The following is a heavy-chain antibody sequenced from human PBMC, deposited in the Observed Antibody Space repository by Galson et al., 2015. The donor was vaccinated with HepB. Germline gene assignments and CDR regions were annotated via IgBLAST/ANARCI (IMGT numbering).Heavy chain of an antibody. CDR1: GFTFSSYA. V-gene: IGHV3-30*04. CDR3: ARGKDPSRSWVDGLIYYGLAV. J-gene: IGHJ6*02. Sequence: SLRLSCAASGFTFSSYAFHWVRQAPGKGLDWVAVISYDGSNKNYADSVKGRFTISRDESRNTLHLQMNSLRAEDTAIYYCARGKDPSRSWVDGLIYYGLAVWGQGTTVTVSS. D-gene: IGHD6-13*01. CDR2: ISYDGSNK.